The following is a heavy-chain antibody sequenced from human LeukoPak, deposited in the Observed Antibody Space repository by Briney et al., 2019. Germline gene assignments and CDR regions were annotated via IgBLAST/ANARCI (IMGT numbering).Heavy chain of an antibody. V-gene: IGHV4-59*01. CDR3: ARGRGYENWGGYYYYGMDV. Sequence: SETLSLTCTVSGGSINSYYWSWIRQPPGKGLEWIGYIYYSGSTNYNPSLKSRVTISVDTSKNQFSLRLSSVTAADTAVYFCARGRGYENWGGYYYYGMDVWGPGTTVTVSS. CDR1: GGSINSYY. J-gene: IGHJ6*02. CDR2: IYYSGST. D-gene: IGHD5-12*01.